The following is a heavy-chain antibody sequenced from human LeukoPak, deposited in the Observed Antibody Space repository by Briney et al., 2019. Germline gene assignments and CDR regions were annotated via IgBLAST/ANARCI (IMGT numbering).Heavy chain of an antibody. CDR2: VSGDGSIT. Sequence: GGSLRLSCAASGFTYSSNWMHWVRQAPGKGSVWVSRVSGDGSITYYADSVKGRFTMSRDNAKNTLYLQINSLRVEDTAVYYCARQNYGNPDYWGQGTLVTVSS. CDR1: GFTYSSNW. CDR3: ARQNYGNPDY. D-gene: IGHD3-16*01. J-gene: IGHJ4*02. V-gene: IGHV3-74*01.